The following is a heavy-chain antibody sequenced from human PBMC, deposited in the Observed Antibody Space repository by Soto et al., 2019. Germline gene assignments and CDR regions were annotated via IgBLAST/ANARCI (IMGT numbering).Heavy chain of an antibody. Sequence: QLLQSGGGLVQPGGSLTLSCAASGFTFGTTDMSWVRQAPGEGLEWVSTIDGSGGITYYADSVKGRFTISRDNSRNTVYLQMKSLRGDDTALYYCVKNSGWFNTWGQGDLVTVSS. D-gene: IGHD3-10*01. CDR3: VKNSGWFNT. V-gene: IGHV3-23*01. CDR2: IDGSGGIT. J-gene: IGHJ5*02. CDR1: GFTFGTTD.